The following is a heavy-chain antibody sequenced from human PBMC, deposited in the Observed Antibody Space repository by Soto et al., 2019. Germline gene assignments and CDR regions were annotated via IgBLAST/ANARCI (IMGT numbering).Heavy chain of an antibody. CDR2: ISWNSGSI. V-gene: IGHV3-9*01. CDR3: AKDALPVDIVAYGEEAMENWFDP. J-gene: IGHJ5*02. CDR1: GFTFDDYA. Sequence: GGSLRLSCAASGFTFDDYAMHWVRQAPGKGLEWVSGISWNSGSIGYADSVKGRFTISRDNAKNSLYLQMNSLRAEDTALYYCAKDALPVDIVAYGEEAMENWFDPWGQGTLVTVSS. D-gene: IGHD5-12*01.